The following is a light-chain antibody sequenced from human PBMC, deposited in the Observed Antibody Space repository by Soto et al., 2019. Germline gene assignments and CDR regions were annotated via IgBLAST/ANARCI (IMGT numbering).Light chain of an antibody. CDR1: QSVSSSY. CDR3: QQYGSSPEPYFT. J-gene: IGKJ3*01. V-gene: IGKV3D-20*01. Sequence: EIVLTQSPATLSLSPGERATLSCGASQSVSSSYLAWYQQKPGLAPRLLIHDASSRATGIPDRFSGSGSGTDFTLTISRLEPEDFAVYYCQQYGSSPEPYFTFGPGTKVDIK. CDR2: DAS.